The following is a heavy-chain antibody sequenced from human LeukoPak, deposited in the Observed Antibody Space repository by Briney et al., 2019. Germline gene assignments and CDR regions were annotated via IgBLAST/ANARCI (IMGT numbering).Heavy chain of an antibody. Sequence: SETLSLTCAVYGGSFSGYYWSWIRQPPGKGLEWIGEINHSGSTNYNPSLKSRVTISVDTSKNQFSLRLSSVTAADTAVYYCASGQFLVSNDYWGQGILVTVSS. CDR1: GGSFSGYY. D-gene: IGHD5/OR15-5a*01. CDR2: INHSGST. CDR3: ASGQFLVSNDY. V-gene: IGHV4-34*01. J-gene: IGHJ4*02.